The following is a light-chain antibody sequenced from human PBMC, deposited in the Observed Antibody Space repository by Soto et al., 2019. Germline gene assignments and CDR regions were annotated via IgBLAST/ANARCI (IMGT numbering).Light chain of an antibody. V-gene: IGLV2-14*01. CDR3: SSYTTGSTLYV. CDR2: EVS. CDR1: SNDIGAYKY. J-gene: IGLJ1*01. Sequence: QSVLTPPASVSGSPGQSLTLSCTGSSNDIGAYKYVSWYQQYPGKAPKLIIFEVSNRPSGVSNRFSGSKSGNTASLTIAGLQAEDEADYHCSSYTTGSTLYVFGGGTKVTVL.